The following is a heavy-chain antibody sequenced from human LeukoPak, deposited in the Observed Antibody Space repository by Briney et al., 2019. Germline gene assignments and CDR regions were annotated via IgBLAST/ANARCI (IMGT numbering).Heavy chain of an antibody. CDR3: TKAPGAGYRSGFDY. Sequence: GGSLRLSCAASGFTFSSYSMNWVRQAPGKGLEWVSSISSSSSHIYYADSVKGRFTISRDNAKNSLYLQMNGLRAEDTAVYYCTKAPGAGYRSGFDYWGQGTLVTVSS. V-gene: IGHV3-21*01. D-gene: IGHD2-15*01. CDR1: GFTFSSYS. CDR2: ISSSSSHI. J-gene: IGHJ4*02.